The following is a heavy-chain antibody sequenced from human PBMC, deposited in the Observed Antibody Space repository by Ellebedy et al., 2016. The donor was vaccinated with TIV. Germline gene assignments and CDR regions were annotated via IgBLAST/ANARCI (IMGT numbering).Heavy chain of an antibody. CDR2: ISAYNGNT. Sequence: ASVKVSXXASGYTFTSYGISWVRQAPGQGLEWMGWISAYNGNTNYAQKLQGRVTMTTDTSTSTAYMELSSLRSEDTAVYYCASYSGSYAVHGAFDIWGQGTMVTVSS. J-gene: IGHJ3*02. D-gene: IGHD1-26*01. CDR1: GYTFTSYG. V-gene: IGHV1-18*04. CDR3: ASYSGSYAVHGAFDI.